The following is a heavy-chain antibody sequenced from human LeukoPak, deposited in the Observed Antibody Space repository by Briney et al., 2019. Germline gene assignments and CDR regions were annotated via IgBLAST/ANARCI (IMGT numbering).Heavy chain of an antibody. V-gene: IGHV4-34*01. D-gene: IGHD3-9*01. CDR1: GGSFSGYY. J-gene: IGHJ6*03. CDR2: INHSGST. Sequence: SETLSLTCAVYGGSFSGYYWSWIRQPPGKGLEWIGEINHSGSTNYNPSLKSRVTISVDTSKNQFSLKLSSVTAADTAVYYCARLRRLVTKYYYYYMDVWGKGTTVTISS. CDR3: ARLRRLVTKYYYYYMDV.